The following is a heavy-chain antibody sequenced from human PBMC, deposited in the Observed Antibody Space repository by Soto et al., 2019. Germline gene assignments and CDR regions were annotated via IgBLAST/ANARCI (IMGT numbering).Heavy chain of an antibody. V-gene: IGHV3-23*01. CDR2: ISGSGGST. CDR1: GFTFSSYA. CDR3: AKARAQYYDFWSGYPVDY. D-gene: IGHD3-3*01. J-gene: IGHJ4*02. Sequence: GGSLRLSCAASGFTFSSYAMSWVRQAPEKGLEWVSAISGSGGSTYYADSVKGRFTISRDNSKNTLYLQMNSLRAEDTAVYYCAKARAQYYDFWSGYPVDYWGQGNPGHRLL.